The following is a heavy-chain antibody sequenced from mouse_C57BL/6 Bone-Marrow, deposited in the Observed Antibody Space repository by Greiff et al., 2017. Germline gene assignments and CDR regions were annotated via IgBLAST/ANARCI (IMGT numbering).Heavy chain of an antibody. Sequence: EVKLMESGPELVKPGASVKISCKASGYSFTDYNMNWVKQSNGKSLEWIGVINPIYGTTSYNQKFKGKATLTVDQSSSTAYMQLNSLTSEDSAVYYCARIHYYGSSYDWYFDVWGTGTTVTVSS. J-gene: IGHJ1*03. D-gene: IGHD1-1*01. CDR3: ARIHYYGSSYDWYFDV. CDR1: GYSFTDYN. V-gene: IGHV1-39*01. CDR2: INPIYGTT.